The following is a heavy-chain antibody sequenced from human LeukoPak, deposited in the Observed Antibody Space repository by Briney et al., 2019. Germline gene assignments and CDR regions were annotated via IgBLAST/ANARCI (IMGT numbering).Heavy chain of an antibody. D-gene: IGHD3-10*01. Sequence: ASVKVSCKASGYTFTGYYMHWVRQAPGQGLEWMGWINPNSGGTNYAQKFQGRVTMTRDTSISTAYMELSRLRSDDTAVYYCARAYWARFGEPDFDYWGQGTLVTVSS. CDR2: INPNSGGT. V-gene: IGHV1-2*02. J-gene: IGHJ4*02. CDR1: GYTFTGYY. CDR3: ARAYWARFGEPDFDY.